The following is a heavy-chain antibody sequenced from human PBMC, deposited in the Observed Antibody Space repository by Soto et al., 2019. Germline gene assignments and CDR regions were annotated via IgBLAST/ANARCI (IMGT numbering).Heavy chain of an antibody. D-gene: IGHD3-10*01. J-gene: IGHJ4*02. V-gene: IGHV3-20*04. CDR3: ARDSLAPDAYYYGSGSYSFDY. CDR1: GFTFDDYG. Sequence: EVPLVESGGGVVRPGGSLRLSCAASGFTFDDYGMSWVRQAPGKGLEWVSGINWNGDSTGYADSVKGRFTISRDNAKNSLYLQMNSLRAEDTALYYCARDSLAPDAYYYGSGSYSFDYWGQGTLVTVSS. CDR2: INWNGDST.